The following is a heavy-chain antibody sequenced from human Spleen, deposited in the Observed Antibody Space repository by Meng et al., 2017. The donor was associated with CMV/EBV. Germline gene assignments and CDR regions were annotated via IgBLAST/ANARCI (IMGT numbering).Heavy chain of an antibody. D-gene: IGHD1-26*01. J-gene: IGHJ5*02. Sequence: SETLSLTCTVSGDSISSYYWTWIRQPPGKGLEWIGYIYYSGSTNYNPSLKSRVTISVDTSKDQFPLKLSSVTAADTALYYCARGLVGSIYGHLKWFDPWGQGILVTVSS. CDR2: IYYSGST. CDR3: ARGLVGSIYGHLKWFDP. V-gene: IGHV4-59*01. CDR1: GDSISSYY.